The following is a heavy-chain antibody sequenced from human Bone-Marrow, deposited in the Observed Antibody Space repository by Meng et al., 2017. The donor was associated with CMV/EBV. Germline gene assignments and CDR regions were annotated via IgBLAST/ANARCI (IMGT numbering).Heavy chain of an antibody. CDR2: IRYSGSS. J-gene: IGHJ6*02. CDR3: ARTCNGTVCDPAGTDV. CDR1: GASVSSSCFY. V-gene: IGHV4-39*07. Sequence: SETLSLTCTVSGASVSSSCFYWGWVRQPPGKGLEWIGYIRYSGSSYYNPSLKSRVTISIDTSKNQFSLEMSSVTAADTAVYYCARTCNGTVCDPAGTDVWGQGTTVTVSS. D-gene: IGHD2-8*02.